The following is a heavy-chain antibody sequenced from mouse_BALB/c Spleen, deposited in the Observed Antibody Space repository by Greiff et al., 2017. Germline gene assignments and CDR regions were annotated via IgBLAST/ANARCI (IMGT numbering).Heavy chain of an antibody. CDR3: ARDGNYAWFAY. D-gene: IGHD2-1*01. V-gene: IGHV1-14*01. CDR2: INPYNDGT. Sequence: VQLKESGPELVKPGASVKMSCKASGYTFTSYVMHWVKQKPGQGLEWIGYINPYNDGTKYNEKFKGKATLTSDKSSSTAYMELSSLTSEDSAVYYCARDGNYAWFAYWGQGTLVTVSA. J-gene: IGHJ3*01. CDR1: GYTFTSYV.